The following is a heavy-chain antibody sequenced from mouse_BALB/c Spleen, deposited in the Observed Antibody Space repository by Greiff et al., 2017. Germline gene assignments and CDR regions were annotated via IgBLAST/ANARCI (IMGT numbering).Heavy chain of an antibody. CDR3: ATYYGNYEDYYAMDY. CDR2: ISYSGST. CDR1: GYSITSDYA. Sequence: EVQLQESGPGLVKPSQSLSLTCTVTGYSITSDYAWNWIRQFPGNKLEWMGYISYSGSTSYNPSLKSRISITRDTSKNQFFLQLNSVTTEDTATYYCATYYGNYEDYYAMDYWGQGTSVTVSS. D-gene: IGHD2-10*01. J-gene: IGHJ4*01. V-gene: IGHV3-2*02.